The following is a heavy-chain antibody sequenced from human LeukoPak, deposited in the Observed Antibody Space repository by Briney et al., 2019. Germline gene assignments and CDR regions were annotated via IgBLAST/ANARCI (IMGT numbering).Heavy chain of an antibody. CDR3: ARHGRYIVVVPAADDYYGMDV. Sequence: SETLSLTCAVYGGSFSGYYWSWIRQPPGKGLEWIGEINHSGSTNYNPSLKSRVTISVDTSKNQFSLKLSSVTAADTAVYYCARHGRYIVVVPAADDYYGMDVWGQGTTVTVSS. D-gene: IGHD2-2*01. CDR2: INHSGST. V-gene: IGHV4-34*01. CDR1: GGSFSGYY. J-gene: IGHJ6*02.